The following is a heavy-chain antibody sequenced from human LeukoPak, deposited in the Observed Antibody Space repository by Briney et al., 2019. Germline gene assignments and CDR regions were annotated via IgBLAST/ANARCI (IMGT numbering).Heavy chain of an antibody. D-gene: IGHD6-19*01. CDR2: IYTSGST. V-gene: IGHV4-61*02. CDR1: GGSISSGSYY. J-gene: IGHJ5*02. Sequence: PSETLSLTCTVSGGSISSGSYYWSWIRQPAGKGLEWIGRIYTSGSTNYNPSLKSRVTISVDTSKNQFSLKLSSVTAADTAVYYCARDSIPGIAVEGDWFDPWGQGTLVTVSS. CDR3: ARDSIPGIAVEGDWFDP.